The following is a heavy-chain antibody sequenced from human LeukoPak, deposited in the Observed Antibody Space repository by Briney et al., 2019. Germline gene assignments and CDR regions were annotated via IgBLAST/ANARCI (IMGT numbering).Heavy chain of an antibody. CDR1: GYTFTSYY. D-gene: IGHD4-23*01. J-gene: IGHJ4*02. CDR3: ARDFGSNNDY. CDR2: INPSGGST. V-gene: IGHV1-46*01. Sequence: ASVKVSCKVSGYTFTSYYMHWVRQAPGQGLEWMGIINPSGGSTSYAQKFQGRVTVTRDTSTSTVYMELSSLRSEDTAVYYCARDFGSNNDYWGQGTLVTVSS.